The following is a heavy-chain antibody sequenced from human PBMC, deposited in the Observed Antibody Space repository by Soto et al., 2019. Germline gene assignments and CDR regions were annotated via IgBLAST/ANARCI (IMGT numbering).Heavy chain of an antibody. V-gene: IGHV1-46*01. J-gene: IGHJ3*02. D-gene: IGHD3-22*01. CDR1: GYTFTSYY. CDR3: AGDYYDSSGYFGASRYAFDI. Sequence: ASVKVSCKASGYTFTSYYMHWVRQAPGQGLEWMGIINPSGGSTSYAQKFQGRVTMTRDTSTSTVYMELSSLRSEDTAVYYCAGDYYDSSGYFGASRYAFDIWGQGXMVTVSS. CDR2: INPSGGST.